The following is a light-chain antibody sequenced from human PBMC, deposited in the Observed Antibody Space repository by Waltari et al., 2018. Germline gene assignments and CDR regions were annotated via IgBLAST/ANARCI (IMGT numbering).Light chain of an antibody. CDR1: QGISKY. J-gene: IGKJ1*01. CDR3: QQLNSYQWT. CDR2: AAS. Sequence: IQLTQPPSSLSASVVDRVTTTCRASQGISKYLSWYQQKPGKAPKLLIYAASTLQSGVPSRFSGGGSGTDFTLTISSLQPEDFATYYCQQLNSYQWTFGQGTKVEIK. V-gene: IGKV1-9*01.